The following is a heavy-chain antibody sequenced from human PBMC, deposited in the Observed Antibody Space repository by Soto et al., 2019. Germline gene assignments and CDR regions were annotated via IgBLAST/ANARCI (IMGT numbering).Heavy chain of an antibody. V-gene: IGHV3-72*01. D-gene: IGHD1-26*01. CDR2: IKNKANSYTT. J-gene: IGHJ4*02. CDR3: ARVSLVGPSGGRYFDD. CDR1: GFTFSAHY. Sequence: EVQLVESGGGLVQPGGSLRLSCAASGFTFSAHYMDWVRQAPGKGLEWVGRIKNKANSYTTEYAASVEGRFTISREDSQHSLYLQMNSLKTEDTAVYYCARVSLVGPSGGRYFDDWVQGSQVAVSS.